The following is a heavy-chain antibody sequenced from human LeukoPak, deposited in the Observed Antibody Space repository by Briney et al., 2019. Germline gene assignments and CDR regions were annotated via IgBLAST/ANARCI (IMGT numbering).Heavy chain of an antibody. CDR3: ARDPVEWELLLDS. CDR2: MDIDGSET. J-gene: IGHJ4*02. V-gene: IGHV3-7*01. D-gene: IGHD1-26*01. CDR1: GFTVSNYW. Sequence: GGSLRVSCAASGFTVSNYWMCWVRQAPGERREWVAKMDIDGSETYYADSVTGRFSTSRDTARNSVYLQMASLRVADTAVYYCARDPVEWELLLDSWGQGTLVTVSS.